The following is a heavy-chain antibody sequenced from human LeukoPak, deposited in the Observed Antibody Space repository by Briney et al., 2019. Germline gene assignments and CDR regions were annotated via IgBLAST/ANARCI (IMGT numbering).Heavy chain of an antibody. CDR1: GGSFSGYY. D-gene: IGHD6-6*01. CDR3: AGRIAARRYWFDP. Sequence: SETLSLTCAVYGGSFSGYYWSWTRQPPGKGLEWIGEINHSGSTNYNPSLKSRVTISVDTSKNQFSLKLSSVTAADTAVYYCAGRIAARRYWFDPWGQGTLVTVSS. CDR2: INHSGST. J-gene: IGHJ5*02. V-gene: IGHV4-34*01.